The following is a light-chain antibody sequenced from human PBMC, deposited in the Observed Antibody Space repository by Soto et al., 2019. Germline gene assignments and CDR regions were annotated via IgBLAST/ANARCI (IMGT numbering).Light chain of an antibody. CDR3: SSYTSSSTLV. J-gene: IGLJ2*01. CDR2: EGN. V-gene: IGLV2-14*02. Sequence: QSALTQPASVSGSPGQSITISCLGTTRDVGSYTLVSWYQQHPGKAPKIIIYEGNKRPSGVSNRFSGSKSGNTASLTISGLQAEDEADYYCSSYTSSSTLVFGGGTKLTVL. CDR1: TRDVGSYTL.